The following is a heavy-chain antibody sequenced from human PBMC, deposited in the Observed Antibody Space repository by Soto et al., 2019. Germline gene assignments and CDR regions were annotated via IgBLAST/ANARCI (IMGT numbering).Heavy chain of an antibody. CDR3: VGGQYYFDY. J-gene: IGHJ4*02. Sequence: QVQLVESGGGVVQPGRSLRLSCAASGFPFTSYGMHWVREGPDKGLEWVAIISYDGSDKYYADSVKGRFTISRDNSKNTRYLQMNSLRHEDTALYYGVGGQYYFDYRGQGTLVIVSS. D-gene: IGHD3-10*01. CDR1: GFPFTSYG. V-gene: IGHV3-30*03. CDR2: ISYDGSDK.